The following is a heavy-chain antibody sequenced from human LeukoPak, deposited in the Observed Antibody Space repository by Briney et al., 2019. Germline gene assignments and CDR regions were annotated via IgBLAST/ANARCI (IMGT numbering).Heavy chain of an antibody. J-gene: IGHJ3*02. CDR2: IIPILGIA. D-gene: IGHD5-18*01. Sequence: SVKVSCKASGGTFSSYAISWVRQAPGQGLEWMGRIIPILGIANYAQKFQGRVTITADKSTSTAYMELSSLRSEDTAVYYCARGTVDTAMARPSNAFEIWGQGTMVTVSS. CDR1: GGTFSSYA. V-gene: IGHV1-69*04. CDR3: ARGTVDTAMARPSNAFEI.